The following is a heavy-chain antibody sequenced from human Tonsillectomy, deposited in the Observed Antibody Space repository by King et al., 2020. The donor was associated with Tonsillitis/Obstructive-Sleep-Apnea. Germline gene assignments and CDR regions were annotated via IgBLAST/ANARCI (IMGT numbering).Heavy chain of an antibody. CDR2: IYYRGST. D-gene: IGHD3-3*01. J-gene: IGHJ6*02. CDR3: ARGITIFGVLTSDGMDV. V-gene: IGHV4-59*01. CDR1: GGSISSSY. Sequence: VQLQESGPGLVKPSETLSLTCTVSGGSISSSYWSWIRQPPGKGLEWIGYIYYRGSTNYNPSLKSRVTISVDTSKHQFSLKLSSVTAADTAVYYCARGITIFGVLTSDGMDVWGQGTTVTVSS.